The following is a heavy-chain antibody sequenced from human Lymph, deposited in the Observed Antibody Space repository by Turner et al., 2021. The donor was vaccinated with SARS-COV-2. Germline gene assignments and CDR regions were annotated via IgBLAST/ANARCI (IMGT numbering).Heavy chain of an antibody. CDR2: ISYDGRNK. CDR3: ARDSSGSGTLDY. D-gene: IGHD3-10*01. J-gene: IGHJ4*02. CDR1: GFTFNNYP. V-gene: IGHV3-30*04. Sequence: QVQLVESGGGVVQPGRSLRLSCAASGFTFNNYPMHWVRQAPGKGLEWVAVISYDGRNKYYADSVKGRFTISRDNSKNTLYLQMNSLRAEDTAVYYCARDSSGSGTLDYWGQGTLVTVSS.